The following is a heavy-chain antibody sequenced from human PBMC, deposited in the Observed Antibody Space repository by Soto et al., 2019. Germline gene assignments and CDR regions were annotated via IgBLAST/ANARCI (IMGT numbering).Heavy chain of an antibody. V-gene: IGHV3-66*01. D-gene: IGHD2-2*03. Sequence: GGSLRLSCAASGFTVSSNYMSWVRQAPGKGLEWVSVIYSGGSTYYADSVKGRFTISRDNSKNTLYLQMNSLRAEDTAVYYCARDGYCSSTSCSYWGQGTLVTVSS. CDR1: GFTVSSNY. CDR2: IYSGGST. J-gene: IGHJ4*02. CDR3: ARDGYCSSTSCSY.